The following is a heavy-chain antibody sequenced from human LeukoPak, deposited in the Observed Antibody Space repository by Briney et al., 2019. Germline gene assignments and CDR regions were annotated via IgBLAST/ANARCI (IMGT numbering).Heavy chain of an antibody. V-gene: IGHV4-38-2*02. Sequence: PSETLSLTCTVSGYSISSGYYWGWIRQPPGKGLEWIGSIYHSGSTYYNPSLKSRVTISVDTSKNQFSLKLSSVTAADTAVYYCARDGLLWFGEFSFDYWGQGTLVTVSS. CDR2: IYHSGST. J-gene: IGHJ4*02. CDR1: GYSISSGYY. CDR3: ARDGLLWFGEFSFDY. D-gene: IGHD3-10*01.